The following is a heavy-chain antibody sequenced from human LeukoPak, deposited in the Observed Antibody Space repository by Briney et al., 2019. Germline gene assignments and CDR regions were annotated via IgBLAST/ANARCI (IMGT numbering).Heavy chain of an antibody. CDR2: IIANGGST. J-gene: IGHJ4*02. V-gene: IGHV3-23*01. Sequence: GGSLRLSCAASGFTFSSYAMHWVRQAPGKGLEWVSSIIANGGSTYYADSVKGRFTISRDNSENTVYLQMNSLRAEDTAVYYCAKGAGGSYGLYYFDYWGQGILVTVSS. CDR3: AKGAGGSYGLYYFDY. D-gene: IGHD5-24*01. CDR1: GFTFSSYA.